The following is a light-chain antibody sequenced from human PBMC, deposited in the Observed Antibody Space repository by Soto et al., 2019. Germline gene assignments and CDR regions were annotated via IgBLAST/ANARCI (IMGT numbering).Light chain of an antibody. CDR1: QSVGSDY. Sequence: EIVWTQSPGTMSLSPGERATRSGMASQSVGSDYLAWYQQKPGQAPRLLIYGASNRATGITDRFSGSGSGTDFTITISRLEPEDFAVYYCQPYGSSPYTVGQGTQVEIK. V-gene: IGKV3-20*01. CDR2: GAS. J-gene: IGKJ2*01. CDR3: QPYGSSPYT.